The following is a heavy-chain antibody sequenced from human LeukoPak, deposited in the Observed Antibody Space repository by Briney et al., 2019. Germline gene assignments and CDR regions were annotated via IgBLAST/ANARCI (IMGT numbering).Heavy chain of an antibody. CDR3: AISSGGSVDY. V-gene: IGHV4-59*01. CDR2: IYYSGST. D-gene: IGHD2-15*01. J-gene: IGHJ4*02. Sequence: SETLSLTCTVSGGSISSYYWSWIRQPPGKGLEWIGYIYYSGSTSYNPSLKSRVTISIDTSKNQFSLRLNSVTTADTAVYYCAISSGGSVDYWGQGTLVTVSS. CDR1: GGSISSYY.